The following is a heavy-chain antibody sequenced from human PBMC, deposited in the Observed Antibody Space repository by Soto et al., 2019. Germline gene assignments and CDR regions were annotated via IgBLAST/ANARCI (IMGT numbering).Heavy chain of an antibody. CDR1: EFPFSDYW. Sequence: GGPLRLSCVVSEFPFSDYWMTWVRQAPGKGLEWLANIKQDGSEIYYVDYEEGRFTISRDNAKNSLFLQMNSLRAEDTAVYYCAREVHSTIFGVVTAYYFDYWGQGTLVTVSS. J-gene: IGHJ4*02. CDR3: AREVHSTIFGVVTAYYFDY. CDR2: IKQDGSEI. V-gene: IGHV3-7*03. D-gene: IGHD3-3*01.